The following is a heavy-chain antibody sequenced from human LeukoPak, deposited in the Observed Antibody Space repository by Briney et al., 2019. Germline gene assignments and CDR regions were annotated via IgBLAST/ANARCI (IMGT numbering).Heavy chain of an antibody. Sequence: SETLSLTCTVSGGSISSGGYYWSWIRQHPGKGLEWIGYIYYSGSTYYNPSLKSRVTISVDTSKNQFSLKLSSVTAADTAVYYCATWTAMVPSYYFDYWGQGTLVTVSS. CDR3: ATWTAMVPSYYFDY. V-gene: IGHV4-31*03. D-gene: IGHD5-18*01. CDR2: IYYSGST. J-gene: IGHJ4*02. CDR1: GGSISSGGYY.